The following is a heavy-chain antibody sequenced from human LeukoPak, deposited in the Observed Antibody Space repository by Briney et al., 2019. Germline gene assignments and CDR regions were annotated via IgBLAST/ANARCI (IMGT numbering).Heavy chain of an antibody. CDR2: IDPSDSYA. CDR1: GYRFNSYW. J-gene: IGHJ5*02. D-gene: IGHD3-3*01. Sequence: GESLKISCKGSGYRFNSYWISWVRQMPGKGLEWMGRIDPSDSYADYSPSFQGHITISADKSISTAYLQWTSLKASDTAVYYCARRASFGVVLNWFDPWGQGTLVTVSS. V-gene: IGHV5-10-1*01. CDR3: ARRASFGVVLNWFDP.